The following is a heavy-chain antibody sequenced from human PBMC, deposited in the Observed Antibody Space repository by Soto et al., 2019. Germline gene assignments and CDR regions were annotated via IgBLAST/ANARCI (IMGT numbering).Heavy chain of an antibody. Sequence: EVQLLESGGGLVQPGGSLRLSCAASGFTFSSYAMSWVRQAPGKGLEWVSTNSGSGGSSYYADSVKGRFTISRDNSKNTLFLQMNSLRAEDTALYYCAKTVGYGDYRPYFDYWGQGTLVTVSS. V-gene: IGHV3-23*01. D-gene: IGHD4-17*01. J-gene: IGHJ4*02. CDR1: GFTFSSYA. CDR3: AKTVGYGDYRPYFDY. CDR2: NSGSGGSS.